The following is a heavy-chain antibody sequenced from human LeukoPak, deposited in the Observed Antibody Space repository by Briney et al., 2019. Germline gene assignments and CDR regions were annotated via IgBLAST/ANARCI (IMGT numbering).Heavy chain of an antibody. CDR3: ARAQKGYSYGIYYFDY. D-gene: IGHD5-18*01. CDR1: GFTFTSYA. J-gene: IGHJ4*02. CDR2: ISASGGST. V-gene: IGHV3-23*01. Sequence: GGSLRLSCAASGFTFTSYAMHWVRQASGKGLEWVSSISASGGSTWYADSVRGRFTISRDNSKNVFYLQMNTLRAEDTAVYFCARAQKGYSYGIYYFDYRGQGTLVTVSS.